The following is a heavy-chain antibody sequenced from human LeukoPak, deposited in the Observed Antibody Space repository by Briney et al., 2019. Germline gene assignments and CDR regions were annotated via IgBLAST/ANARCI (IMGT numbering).Heavy chain of an antibody. CDR1: GGSISSYY. CDR3: ARSTGESVSSDAFDI. J-gene: IGHJ3*02. CDR2: IYYSGST. D-gene: IGHD3-10*01. Sequence: SEALSLTCTVSGGSISSYYWSWMRQPPGKGLEWIGYIYYSGSTNYNPSLKSRVTISEDTSKNQFSLKLSSVTAADTAVYYCARSTGESVSSDAFDIWGQGTMVTVSS. V-gene: IGHV4-59*08.